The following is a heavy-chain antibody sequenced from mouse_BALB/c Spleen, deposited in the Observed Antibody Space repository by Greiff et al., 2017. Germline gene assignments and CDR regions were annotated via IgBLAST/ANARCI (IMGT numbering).Heavy chain of an antibody. CDR2: INPGSGGT. CDR3: ARGGNYWYFDV. Sequence: QVQLKESGAELVRPGTSVKVSCKASGYAFTNYLIEWVKQRPGQGLEWIGVINPGSGGTNYNEKFKGKATLTADKSSSTAYMQLSSLTSDDSAVYFCARGGNYWYFDVWGAGTTVTVSS. V-gene: IGHV1-54*01. J-gene: IGHJ1*01. CDR1: GYAFTNYL. D-gene: IGHD2-1*01.